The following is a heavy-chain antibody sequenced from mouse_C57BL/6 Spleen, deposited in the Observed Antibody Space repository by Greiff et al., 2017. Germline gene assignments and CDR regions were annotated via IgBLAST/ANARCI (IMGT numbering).Heavy chain of an antibody. Sequence: VKVVESGAELARPGASVKMSCKASGYTFTSYTMHWVKQRPGQGLEWIGYINPSSGYTKYNQKFKDKATLTADKSSSTAYMQLSSLTSEDSAVYYCARYTTVVFDYWGQGTTLTVSS. CDR2: INPSSGYT. CDR1: GYTFTSYT. D-gene: IGHD1-1*01. V-gene: IGHV1-4*01. J-gene: IGHJ2*01. CDR3: ARYTTVVFDY.